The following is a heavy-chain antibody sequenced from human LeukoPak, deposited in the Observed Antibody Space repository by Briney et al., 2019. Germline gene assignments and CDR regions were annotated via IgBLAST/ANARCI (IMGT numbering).Heavy chain of an antibody. J-gene: IGHJ5*02. CDR2: ISSSSSHT. Sequence: GGSLRLSCAASGFTFSSYSMNWVRQAPGKGLVWVSSISSSSSHTYYADSVQGRFTIARDNAKNSLYLQMNSLRAEDTAVYYCARDSIAARRMDLWGRETVVRVST. CDR1: GFTFSSYS. V-gene: IGHV3-21*01. CDR3: ARDSIAARRMDL. D-gene: IGHD6-6*01.